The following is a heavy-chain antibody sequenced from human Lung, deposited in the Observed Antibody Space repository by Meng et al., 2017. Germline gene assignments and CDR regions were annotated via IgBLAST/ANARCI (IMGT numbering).Heavy chain of an antibody. Sequence: VELVGPGGGLVQPGVSLRLSCAASGFTFRSYWMHWVRQAPGKGLVWVSRIRGDGGSIVYADSVKGRFTISRDNAKNTLFLQMNSLRAEDTAVYYCARESGYFEYWGQGILVTVSS. J-gene: IGHJ4*02. CDR2: IRGDGGSI. CDR3: ARESGYFEY. CDR1: GFTFRSYW. V-gene: IGHV3-74*03.